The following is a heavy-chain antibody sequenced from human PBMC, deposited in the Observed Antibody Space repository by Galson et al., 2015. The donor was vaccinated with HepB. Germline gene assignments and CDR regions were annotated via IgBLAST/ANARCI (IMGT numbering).Heavy chain of an antibody. V-gene: IGHV1-46*01. Sequence: SVKVSCKASGYTFTSYYMHWVRQAPGQGLEWMGIINPSGGSTSYAQKFQGRVTMTRDTSTSTVYMELSSLRSEDTAVYYCARDGQWLPQGGYYFDYWGQGTLVTVSS. J-gene: IGHJ4*02. CDR3: ARDGQWLPQGGYYFDY. CDR2: INPSGGST. CDR1: GYTFTSYY. D-gene: IGHD6-19*01.